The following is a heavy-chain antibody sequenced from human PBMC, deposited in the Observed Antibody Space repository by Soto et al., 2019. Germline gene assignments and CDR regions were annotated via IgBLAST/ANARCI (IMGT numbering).Heavy chain of an antibody. J-gene: IGHJ4*02. V-gene: IGHV3-21*01. D-gene: IGHD2-21*02. Sequence: GGSLRLSCAASGFTFSSYSMNWVRQAPGKGLEWVASISSSSTYIYYADSMKGRFTISRDNAKNSLFLQMNSLRAEDTAVYYCARGGGDIVVVTAIPDYFDYWGQGTLVTVSS. CDR1: GFTFSSYS. CDR3: ARGGGDIVVVTAIPDYFDY. CDR2: ISSSSTYI.